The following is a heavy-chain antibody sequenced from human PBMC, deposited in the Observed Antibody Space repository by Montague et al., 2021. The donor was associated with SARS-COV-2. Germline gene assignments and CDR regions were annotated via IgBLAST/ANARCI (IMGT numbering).Heavy chain of an antibody. V-gene: IGHV4-59*01. D-gene: IGHD6-19*01. CDR1: GGSISSYY. CDR2: IYYSGST. CDR3: AGGSGWMGNAFDI. J-gene: IGHJ3*02. Sequence: SETLSLTCTVSGGSISSYYWSWIRQPPGKGLEWNGNIYYSGSTNYNYTPTSRVTISVDTAKNKFSLKLSSVAAADTAVYYCAGGSGWMGNAFDIWGQGAMVTVSS.